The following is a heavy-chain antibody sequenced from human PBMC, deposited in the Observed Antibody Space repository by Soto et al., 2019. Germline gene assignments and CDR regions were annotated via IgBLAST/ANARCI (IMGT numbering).Heavy chain of an antibody. D-gene: IGHD6-13*01. CDR2: TYYRSKWYN. J-gene: IGHJ4*02. V-gene: IGHV6-1*01. CDR3: VQAAGYSSSWYFDY. Sequence: SQTLSLTCAISGDSVSSNSAAWNWIRQSPSRGLEWLGRTYYRSKWYNDYAVSVKSRITINPDTSKNQFSLQLNSVTPEDTAVYYCVQAAGYSSSWYFDYWGQGTLVTVSS. CDR1: GDSVSSNSAA.